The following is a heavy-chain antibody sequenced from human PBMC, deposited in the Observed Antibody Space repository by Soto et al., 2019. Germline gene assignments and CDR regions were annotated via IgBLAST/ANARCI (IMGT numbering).Heavy chain of an antibody. D-gene: IGHD1-1*01. CDR3: ARQERYYGMDV. CDR2: IYYSGST. CDR1: GGSISSSSYY. V-gene: IGHV4-39*01. J-gene: IGHJ6*02. Sequence: SETLSLTCTVSGGSISSSSYYWGWIRQPPGKGLEWIGSIYYSGSTYYNPSLKSRVTISVDTSKNQFSLKLSSVTAADTAVYYCARQERYYGMDVWGQGTTVTVSS.